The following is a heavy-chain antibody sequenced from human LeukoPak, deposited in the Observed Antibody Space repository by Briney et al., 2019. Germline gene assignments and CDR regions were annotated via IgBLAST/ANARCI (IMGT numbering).Heavy chain of an antibody. CDR1: GFTLSSYS. Sequence: GGSLRLSCAASGFTLSSYSMNWVRKAPGKGLEWVSYISSSISTIFYEDSVKGRFTISRDNAKNSLYLQMNSLRSGDTAVYYCARGAYTGFDVWGQGIVVTVSS. CDR3: ARGAYTGFDV. J-gene: IGHJ3*01. D-gene: IGHD5-12*01. CDR2: ISSSISTI. V-gene: IGHV3-48*01.